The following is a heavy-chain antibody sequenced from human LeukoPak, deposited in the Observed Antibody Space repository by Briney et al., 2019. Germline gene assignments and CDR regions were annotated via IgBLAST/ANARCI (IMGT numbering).Heavy chain of an antibody. Sequence: TSVKVSCKASGYTFTSYGISWVRQAPGQGLEWMGWISAYNGNTNYAQKLQGRVTMTTDTSTSTAYMELKSLRSDDTAVYYCARDSSAYYYDSSGYYLGIKSYYFDYWGQGTLVTVSS. CDR3: ARDSSAYYYDSSGYYLGIKSYYFDY. J-gene: IGHJ4*02. CDR1: GYTFTSYG. D-gene: IGHD3-22*01. V-gene: IGHV1-18*01. CDR2: ISAYNGNT.